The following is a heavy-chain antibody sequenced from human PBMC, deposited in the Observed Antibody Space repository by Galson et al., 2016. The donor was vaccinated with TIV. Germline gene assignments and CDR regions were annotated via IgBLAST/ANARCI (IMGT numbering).Heavy chain of an antibody. D-gene: IGHD3-3*01. J-gene: IGHJ3*02. Sequence: SVKVSCKASGYSFSSYSVTWVRQAPGQGLEWMGRIIPILDTANYAQRFQGRVTITVDESTNTAYMELTRLTSEDTAVFYCAREKGWRDQEGDALDIWGQGTMVAVSS. V-gene: IGHV1-69*08. CDR2: IIPILDTA. CDR1: GYSFSSYS. CDR3: AREKGWRDQEGDALDI.